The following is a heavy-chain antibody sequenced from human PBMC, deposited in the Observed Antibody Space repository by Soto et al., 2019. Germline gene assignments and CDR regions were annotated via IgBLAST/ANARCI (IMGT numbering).Heavy chain of an antibody. CDR2: INTDNGNT. CDR3: ARDLPRMDV. D-gene: IGHD2-2*01. J-gene: IGHJ6*02. V-gene: IGHV1-18*01. CDR1: GYSFAIYG. Sequence: QVQLVQSGAELKKPGASVKVSCKTSGYSFAIYGINWVRQAPGQGLEWMGYINTDNGNTYYPQKCQVRVAMTADASTTTAYMELMSLRSADTAVYYCARDLPRMDVWGQGTTVTVSS.